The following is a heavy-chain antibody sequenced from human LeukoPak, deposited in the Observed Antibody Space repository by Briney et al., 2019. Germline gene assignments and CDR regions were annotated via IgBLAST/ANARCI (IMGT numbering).Heavy chain of an antibody. V-gene: IGHV3-30*02. D-gene: IGHD6-13*01. CDR2: IRYDGSNK. J-gene: IGHJ4*02. Sequence: GGSLRLSCAASGFTFSSYGMHWVRQAPGKGLEWVAFIRYDGSNKYYTDSVKGRFTISRDNSKNTLYLQMNSLRAEDTAVYYCAKSFSSWYRSHVDSWGQGTLVTVSS. CDR1: GFTFSSYG. CDR3: AKSFSSWYRSHVDS.